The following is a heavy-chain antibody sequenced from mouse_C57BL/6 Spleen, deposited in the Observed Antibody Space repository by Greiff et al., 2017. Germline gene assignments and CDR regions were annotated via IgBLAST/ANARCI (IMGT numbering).Heavy chain of an antibody. D-gene: IGHD1-1*01. CDR1: GYAFSSSW. J-gene: IGHJ4*01. CDR3: ARKDYYGSSYDYAMDY. CDR2: IYPGDGDT. V-gene: IGHV1-82*01. Sequence: VNLVESGPELVKPGASVKISCKASGYAFSSSWMNWVKQRPGKGLEWIGRIYPGDGDTNYNGKFKGKATLTADKSSSTAYMQLSSLTSEDSAVYFCARKDYYGSSYDYAMDYWGQGTSVTVSS.